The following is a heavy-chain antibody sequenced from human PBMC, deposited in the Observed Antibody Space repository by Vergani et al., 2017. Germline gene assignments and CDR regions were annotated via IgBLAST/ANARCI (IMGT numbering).Heavy chain of an antibody. CDR3: AKGAHYDFWSGYYYFDY. D-gene: IGHD3-3*01. CDR1: GFTFSSYA. Sequence: EVQLLESGGGLVQPGGSLRLSCAASGFTFSSYAMSWVRQAPGKGLEWVSAISGSGGSTYYADSVKGRFTISIDNSKNTLYLQMNSLRAEDTAVYYCAKGAHYDFWSGYYYFDYWGQGTLVTVSS. CDR2: ISGSGGST. V-gene: IGHV3-23*01. J-gene: IGHJ4*02.